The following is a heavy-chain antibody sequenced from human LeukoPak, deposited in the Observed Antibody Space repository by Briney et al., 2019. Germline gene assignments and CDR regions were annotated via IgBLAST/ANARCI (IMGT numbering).Heavy chain of an antibody. Sequence: SETLSHTCTVSGGSISSGGYYWSWIRQHPGKGLEWIGYIYYSGSTYYNPSLKSRVTISVDTSKNQFSLKLSSVTAADTAVYYCARYGDYRWDAFDIWGQGTMVTVSS. J-gene: IGHJ3*02. V-gene: IGHV4-31*03. D-gene: IGHD4-17*01. CDR1: GGSISSGGYY. CDR3: ARYGDYRWDAFDI. CDR2: IYYSGST.